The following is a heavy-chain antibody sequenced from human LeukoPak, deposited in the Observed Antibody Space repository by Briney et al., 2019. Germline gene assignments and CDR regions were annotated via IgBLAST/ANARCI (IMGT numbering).Heavy chain of an antibody. D-gene: IGHD2-2*01. V-gene: IGHV4-39*01. CDR1: GGSISSSSYY. CDR2: IYYSGST. Sequence: PSETLSLTCTVSGGSISSSSYYWGWIRQPPGKGLEWIGSIYYSGSTYYNPSLKSRVTISVDTSKNQFSLKLSSVTAADTAVYYCARSFPDIVVVPAAPGRWGQGTLVTVSS. CDR3: ARSFPDIVVVPAAPGR. J-gene: IGHJ4*02.